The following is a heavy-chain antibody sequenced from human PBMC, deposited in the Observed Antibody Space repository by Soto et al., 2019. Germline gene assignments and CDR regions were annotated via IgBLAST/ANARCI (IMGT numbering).Heavy chain of an antibody. J-gene: IGHJ6*02. CDR2: ISAYNGNT. V-gene: IGHV1-18*04. CDR1: GYTFTSYG. Sequence: ASVEVSCEASGYTFTSYGISWVRQAPGQGLEWMGWISAYNGNTNYAQKLQGRVTMTTDTSTSTAYMELRSLRSDDTAVYYCARDEYYYGSGSYYNTLYYYYGMDVWGQGTTVTVS. D-gene: IGHD3-10*01. CDR3: ARDEYYYGSGSYYNTLYYYYGMDV.